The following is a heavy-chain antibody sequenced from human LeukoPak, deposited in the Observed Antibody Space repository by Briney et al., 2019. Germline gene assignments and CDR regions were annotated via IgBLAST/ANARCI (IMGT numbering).Heavy chain of an antibody. D-gene: IGHD1-26*01. V-gene: IGHV3-48*02. CDR3: ARGGPGGGTRNY. J-gene: IGHJ4*02. CDR1: GFTFSTYS. CDR2: ISSSSGTI. Sequence: GGSLRVSCAVSGFTFSTYSMNWVRQAPGKGLEWVSYISSSSGTIYYADSVKGRFTISRDNAKNSVYLQMNSLRDEDTAVYYCARGGPGGGTRNYWGQGTLVTVSS.